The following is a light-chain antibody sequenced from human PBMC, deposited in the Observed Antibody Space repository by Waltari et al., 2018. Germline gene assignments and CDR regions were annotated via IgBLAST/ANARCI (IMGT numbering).Light chain of an antibody. CDR1: QGVGKS. J-gene: IGKJ1*01. CDR2: DAS. Sequence: EIVLTQSPGTLSLSPGERATLSCRASQGVGKSLAWYKQRPGQAPWLLIYDASTWATGTPCRFSGSGFGTDFSLSISSLEPEEFAVYFCQHYVNLPVTFGQGTKVEI. V-gene: IGKV3-20*01. CDR3: QHYVNLPVT.